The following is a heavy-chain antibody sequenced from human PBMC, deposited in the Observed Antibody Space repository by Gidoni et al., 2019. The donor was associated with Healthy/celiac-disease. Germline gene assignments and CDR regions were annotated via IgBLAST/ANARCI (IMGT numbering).Heavy chain of an antibody. J-gene: IGHJ6*02. D-gene: IGHD1-26*01. CDR2: IYDSGST. CDR3: ATLKWELLRDYYYYYGMDV. Sequence: QLQLQESGPGLVKPSETLSLTCTASGGSISSSNYYWGCIRQPPGKGLEWIGSIYDSGSTYYNPSLKSRVTISVDTSKNQFSLRLRSVTAADAAVYYCATLKWELLRDYYYYYGMDVWGQGTTVTVSS. CDR1: GGSISSSNYY. V-gene: IGHV4-39*01.